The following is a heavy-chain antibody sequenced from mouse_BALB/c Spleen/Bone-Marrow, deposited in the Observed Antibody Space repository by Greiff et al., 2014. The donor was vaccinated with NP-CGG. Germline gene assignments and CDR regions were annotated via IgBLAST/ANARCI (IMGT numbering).Heavy chain of an antibody. CDR1: GFNIKDTY. Sequence: VQLQQPGAELVKPGASVKLSCTASGFNIKDTYMHWVKQRPEQGLEWIGRIDPANGNTKYDPKFQGKATITADTSSNTAYLQLSSLTSEDTAVYYCASHYYGRYFDAWGAGTTVTVSS. J-gene: IGHJ1*01. CDR2: IDPANGNT. V-gene: IGHV14-3*02. CDR3: ASHYYGRYFDA. D-gene: IGHD1-1*01.